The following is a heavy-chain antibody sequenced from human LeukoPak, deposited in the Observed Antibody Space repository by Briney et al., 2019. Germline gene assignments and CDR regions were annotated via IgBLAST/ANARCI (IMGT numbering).Heavy chain of an antibody. V-gene: IGHV4-59*01. J-gene: IGHJ3*02. CDR1: GDSISSYY. D-gene: IGHD3-10*01. CDR3: ARRGSVSYWTDAFDI. CDR2: IYYSGSA. Sequence: SETLSLTCTVSGDSISSYYWSWIRKPPGKGLEWIGSIYYSGSANYNPSLKSRVTISVDTSKNQFSLKLNSVTAADTAVYYCARRGSVSYWTDAFDIWGQGTMVTVSS.